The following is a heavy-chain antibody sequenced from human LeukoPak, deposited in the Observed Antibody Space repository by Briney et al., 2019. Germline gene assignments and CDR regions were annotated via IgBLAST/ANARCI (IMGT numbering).Heavy chain of an antibody. CDR2: VSPDGYD. D-gene: IGHD2-8*01. J-gene: IGHJ5*02. CDR1: GVSLTDYY. CDR3: ARIRCGSGPEICYNH. V-gene: IGHV4-34*01. Sequence: SETLSLTCAVSGVSLTDYYWSWIRQSPAKGLEGIGEVSPDGYDKYNPSLKSRVSISVDRSENQLSLRMSSVTAADTAIYYCARIRCGSGPEICYNHWAQGSLVTVSS.